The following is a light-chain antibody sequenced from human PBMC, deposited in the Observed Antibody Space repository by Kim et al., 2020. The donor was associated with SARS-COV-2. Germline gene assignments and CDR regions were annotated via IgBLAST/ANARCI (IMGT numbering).Light chain of an antibody. CDR3: NSRDSNDNVV. CDR2: GKN. J-gene: IGLJ2*01. Sequence: SSALTQDPAVSVALGQTVRITCQGDSLRTYYATWYQQKPGQAPILVIYGKNTRPSGIPDRFSGSTSGNTASLTITGTQAGDEADYYCNSRDSNDNVVFGGGTRLTVL. V-gene: IGLV3-19*01. CDR1: SLRTYY.